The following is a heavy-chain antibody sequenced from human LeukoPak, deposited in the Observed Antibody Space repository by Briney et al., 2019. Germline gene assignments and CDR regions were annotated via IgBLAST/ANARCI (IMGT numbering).Heavy chain of an antibody. D-gene: IGHD2-2*01. CDR3: ARVRAGYCTSTSCYTGMDV. J-gene: IGHJ6*02. CDR2: ISYDGSNE. CDR1: GFTFSSYA. Sequence: GGSLRLSCAASGFTFSSYAMHWVRQAPGKGLEWVALISYDGSNEYYADSVRGRFTISRDNSKFTLYMQMNSLRAEDTAVYYCARVRAGYCTSTSCYTGMDVWGQGTTVTVSS. V-gene: IGHV3-30*04.